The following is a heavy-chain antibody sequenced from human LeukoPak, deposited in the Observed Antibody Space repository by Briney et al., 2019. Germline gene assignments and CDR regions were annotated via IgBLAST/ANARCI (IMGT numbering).Heavy chain of an antibody. CDR2: INPNSGGT. J-gene: IGHJ4*02. D-gene: IGHD2-2*01. Sequence: GASVKVSCKASGYTFTGYYMHWVRQAPGQGLEWMGWINPNSGGTNYAQKFQGRVTMTRDTSISTAYMELSRLISDDTAVYYCARDPSNTRGFYAYLDSWGQGTLVTVSS. V-gene: IGHV1-2*02. CDR3: ARDPSNTRGFYAYLDS. CDR1: GYTFTGYY.